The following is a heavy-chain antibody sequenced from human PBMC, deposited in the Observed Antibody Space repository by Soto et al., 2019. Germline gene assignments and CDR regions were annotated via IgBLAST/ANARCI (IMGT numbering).Heavy chain of an antibody. Sequence: PSETLSLSCTVADGSISSYDWSWLRQPPGKGLEWIGYIYYSGSTYYNPSLKSRVTISVDTSKNQFPLKLSSVPAADTAVYYCARDIYNDSGGFGLAPRGQGTLVPVSS. CDR1: DGSISSYD. CDR2: IYYSGST. CDR3: ARDIYNDSGGFGLAP. J-gene: IGHJ5*02. D-gene: IGHD3-22*01. V-gene: IGHV4-59*06.